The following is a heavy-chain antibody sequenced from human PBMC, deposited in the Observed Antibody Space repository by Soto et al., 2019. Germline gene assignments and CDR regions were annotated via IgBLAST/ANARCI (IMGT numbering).Heavy chain of an antibody. CDR2: IWYDGSNK. J-gene: IGHJ6*02. Sequence: LRLSCAASGFTFSSYGMHWVRQAPGKGLEWVAVIWYDGSNKYYADSVKGRFTISRDNSKNTLYLQMNSLRAEDTAVYYCARDQADTAMVYYYYGMDVRRQGTTVTVSS. V-gene: IGHV3-33*01. CDR1: GFTFSSYG. CDR3: ARDQADTAMVYYYYGMDV. D-gene: IGHD5-18*01.